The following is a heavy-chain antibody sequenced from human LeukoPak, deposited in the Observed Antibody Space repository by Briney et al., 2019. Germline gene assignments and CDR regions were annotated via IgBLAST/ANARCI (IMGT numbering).Heavy chain of an antibody. CDR2: IKQDGSEK. CDR1: GFTFSSYW. V-gene: IGHV3-7*01. J-gene: IGHJ6*03. D-gene: IGHD6-13*01. CDR3: AREGIGIAAAGAYYYYYYMDV. Sequence: GSLRLSCAASGFTFSSYWMSWVRQAPGKGLEWVANIKQDGSEKYYVDSVKGRFTISRDNAKNSLYLQMNSLRAEDTAVYYCAREGIGIAAAGAYYYYYYMDVWGKGTTVTVSS.